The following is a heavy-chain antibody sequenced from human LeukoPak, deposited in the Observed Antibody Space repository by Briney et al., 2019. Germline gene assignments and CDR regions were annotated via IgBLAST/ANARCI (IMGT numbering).Heavy chain of an antibody. J-gene: IGHJ4*02. CDR2: ISSSGSTI. Sequence: KPGGSLRLSCAASGFTFSDYYMSWIRQAPGKGLEWVSYISSSGSTIYYADSVKGRFTISRDNAKNSLYLQMNSLRAEDTAVYYCAREPNYDFWSGYCEVGYFDYWGQGTLVTVSS. D-gene: IGHD3-3*01. CDR1: GFTFSDYY. V-gene: IGHV3-11*01. CDR3: AREPNYDFWSGYCEVGYFDY.